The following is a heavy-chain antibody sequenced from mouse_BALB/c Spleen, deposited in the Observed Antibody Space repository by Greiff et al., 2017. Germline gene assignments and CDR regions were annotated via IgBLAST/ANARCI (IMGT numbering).Heavy chain of an antibody. CDR3: ARDIGGYYFDY. V-gene: IGHV7-3*02. CDR2: IRNKANGYTT. D-gene: IGHD1-1*02. CDR1: GFTFTDYY. J-gene: IGHJ2*01. Sequence: EVQVVESGGGLVQPGGSLRLSCATSGFTFTDYYMSWVRQPPGKALEWLGFIRNKANGYTTEYSASVKGRFTISRDNSQSILYLQMNTLRAEDSATYYCARDIGGYYFDYWGQGTTLTVSS.